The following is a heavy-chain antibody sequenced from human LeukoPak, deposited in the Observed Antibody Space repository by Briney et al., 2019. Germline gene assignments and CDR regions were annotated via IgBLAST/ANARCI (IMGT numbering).Heavy chain of an antibody. Sequence: PGGSLRLSCAASGFTFSSYAMSWVRQAPGKGLEWVSAISGSGGSTYYADSMKGRFTISRDNSKNTLYLQMNSLRAEDTAVYYCAKDESRGIAAAGVRDYWGQGTLVTVSS. CDR2: ISGSGGST. J-gene: IGHJ4*02. D-gene: IGHD6-13*01. CDR3: AKDESRGIAAAGVRDY. CDR1: GFTFSSYA. V-gene: IGHV3-23*01.